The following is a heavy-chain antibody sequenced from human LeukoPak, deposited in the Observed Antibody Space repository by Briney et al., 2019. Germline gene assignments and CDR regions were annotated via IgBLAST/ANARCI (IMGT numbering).Heavy chain of an antibody. V-gene: IGHV5-51*01. D-gene: IGHD3-16*01. CDR3: ARRGPSTEYFDH. Sequence: GESLKISCKGSGYTLTNYWIGWVRQTPGKGLEWMGIIYPGDSDTRYNPSFQGQVTISADKSISTAYLQWSSLEASDTGIYYCARRGPSTEYFDHWGQGTLVTVSS. J-gene: IGHJ4*02. CDR1: GYTLTNYW. CDR2: IYPGDSDT.